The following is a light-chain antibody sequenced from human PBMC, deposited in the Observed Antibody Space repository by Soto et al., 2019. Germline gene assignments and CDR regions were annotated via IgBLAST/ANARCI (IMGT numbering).Light chain of an antibody. CDR1: QSVSSD. J-gene: IGKJ5*01. CDR2: GAS. V-gene: IGKV3-15*01. CDR3: QQSYSTPSIT. Sequence: EIVMTQSPATLSVSPGERAALSCRASQSVSSDLAWYHQKPGQAPRLLIYGASTRATGIPARFSGSGSGTEFTLTISSLQPEDFATYYCQQSYSTPSITFGQGTRLEIK.